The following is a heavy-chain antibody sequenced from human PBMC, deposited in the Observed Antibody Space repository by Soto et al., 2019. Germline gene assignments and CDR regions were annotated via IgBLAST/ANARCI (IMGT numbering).Heavy chain of an antibody. CDR3: AHSWRVMGRFDY. CDR2: IYWNDDK. CDR1: GFSLSTSGVG. Sequence: QITLKESGPTLVKPTQTLTLTCTFSGFSLSTSGVGVGWIRQPPGNALEWLALIYWNDDKRYSPSLKSRLTIVIDTSKNQVGLTMTNMDPEDTATYCCAHSWRVMGRFDYWGQGTLVTVSS. V-gene: IGHV2-5*01. J-gene: IGHJ4*02. D-gene: IGHD3-16*01.